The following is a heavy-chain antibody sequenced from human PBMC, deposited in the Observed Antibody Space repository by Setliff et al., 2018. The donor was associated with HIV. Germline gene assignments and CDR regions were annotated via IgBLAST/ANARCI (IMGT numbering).Heavy chain of an antibody. CDR3: AKDRGSDPYDPIDY. J-gene: IGHJ4*02. V-gene: IGHV3-23*01. CDR1: GFTFSSYA. D-gene: IGHD3-22*01. Sequence: LRLSCAASGFTFSSYAMSWVRQAPGSGLEWVSGITANDGNSYYADSVEGRFTISKDISKNTLYLQMNSLRAEDTAVYYCAKDRGSDPYDPIDYWGQGTLVTVSS. CDR2: ITANDGNS.